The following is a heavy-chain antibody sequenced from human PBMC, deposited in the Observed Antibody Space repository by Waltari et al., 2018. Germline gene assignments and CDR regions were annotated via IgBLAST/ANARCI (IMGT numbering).Heavy chain of an antibody. V-gene: IGHV3-33*01. CDR2: IWYDGSSK. Sequence: QVQLVESGGGVVQPGRSLRLSCAASGFTFSSYGMHWVRQAPGKGLGWVAVIWYDGSSKYYADSVKGRFTISRGNSKNTLYLQMNGLGAEDTAVYYCARGENWYFDLWGRGTLVTVSS. J-gene: IGHJ2*01. CDR1: GFTFSSYG. CDR3: ARGENWYFDL. D-gene: IGHD3-16*01.